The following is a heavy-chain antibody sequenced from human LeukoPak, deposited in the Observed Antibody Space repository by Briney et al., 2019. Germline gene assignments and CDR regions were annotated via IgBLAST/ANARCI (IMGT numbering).Heavy chain of an antibody. J-gene: IGHJ4*02. V-gene: IGHV3-21*01. CDR2: SIGRSNYI. CDR3: VRLRRNSDTSGFYYYYDF. D-gene: IGHD3-22*01. CDR1: GYSFSNS. Sequence: GGSLRLSCLASGYSFSNSINWVRQAPGKGLEWVSSSIGRSNYIYYADSVRGRFRISRDDARDSLYLQMNSLRAEDTAVYYCVRLRRNSDTSGFYYYYDFWGQGTLVTVSS.